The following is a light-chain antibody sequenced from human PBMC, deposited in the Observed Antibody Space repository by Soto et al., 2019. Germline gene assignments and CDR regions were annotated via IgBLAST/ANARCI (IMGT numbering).Light chain of an antibody. J-gene: IGKJ4*01. V-gene: IGKV3-20*01. Sequence: IVLTQSPGTLSLSAGERATLSCRASQSVTNSYLAWYQQKPGQAPRLFIYDASRRATGIPDRFSGSGSGTDFTLTISRLQPEDFAVYYCQQYGRSLTFGGGTKVEIK. CDR2: DAS. CDR1: QSVTNSY. CDR3: QQYGRSLT.